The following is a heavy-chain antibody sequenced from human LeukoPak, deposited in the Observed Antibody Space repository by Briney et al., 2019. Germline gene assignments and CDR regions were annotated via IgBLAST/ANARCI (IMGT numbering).Heavy chain of an antibody. CDR1: GFTFSNAW. V-gene: IGHV3-15*07. J-gene: IGHJ5*02. CDR3: ATDFYDST. D-gene: IGHD3-22*01. CDR2: IRSNSDGGTI. Sequence: GGSLRLSCATSGFTFSNAWMNWVRQAPGKGLEWVGCIRSNSDGGTIDYAAPVKGRFTLSRDDSKTTLYLQMNSLQTEDTAVYYCATDFYDSTWGQGTLVTVSS.